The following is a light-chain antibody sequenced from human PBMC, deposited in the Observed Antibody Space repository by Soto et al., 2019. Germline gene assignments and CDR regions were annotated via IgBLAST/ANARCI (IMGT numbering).Light chain of an antibody. CDR3: QQYYSYPPT. J-gene: IGKJ1*01. Sequence: DIQMTQSPSSLSASVGDRVTITCRASQSISSYLHWYQQKPGKTPKLLIYSASSLQSGVPSRFSGSGSGTDFTLTISCLQSEDFATYYCQQYYSYPPTFGQGTKVDI. CDR1: QSISSY. V-gene: IGKV1-39*01. CDR2: SAS.